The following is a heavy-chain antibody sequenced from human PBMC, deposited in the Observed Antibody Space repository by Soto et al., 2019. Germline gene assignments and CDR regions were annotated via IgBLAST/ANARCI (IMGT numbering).Heavy chain of an antibody. CDR2: ISGSGGST. D-gene: IGHD3-10*01. Sequence: GGSLRLSCAASGFTFSSYAMSWVRQAPGKGLEWVSAISGSGGSTYYADSVKGRFTISRDNSKNTLYLQMNSLRAEDTAVYYCARDRDYYGSGSYPEDNWFYPWGQGTLVTVSS. V-gene: IGHV3-23*01. CDR1: GFTFSSYA. J-gene: IGHJ5*02. CDR3: ARDRDYYGSGSYPEDNWFYP.